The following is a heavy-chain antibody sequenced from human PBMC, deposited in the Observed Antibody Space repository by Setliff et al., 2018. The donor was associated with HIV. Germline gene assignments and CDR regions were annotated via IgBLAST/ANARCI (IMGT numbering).Heavy chain of an antibody. J-gene: IGHJ4*02. CDR3: ARGMDDSRSSVWYY. V-gene: IGHV4-4*09. Sequence: SETLSLTCTVSGDTDFYWNWIRQPPGKGLEWIGYIHASGKTNYNPSLKSRVTMSLDTSKKHFSLNLKSVTAADTAVYYCARGMDDSRSSVWYYWGQGTLVTVSS. CDR2: IHASGKT. D-gene: IGHD6-6*01. CDR1: GDTDFY.